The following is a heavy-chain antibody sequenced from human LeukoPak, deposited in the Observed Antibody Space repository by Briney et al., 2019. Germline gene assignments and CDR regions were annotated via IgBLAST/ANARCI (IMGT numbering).Heavy chain of an antibody. Sequence: PSETLSLTCAAYGGSFSGYYWSWIRQPPGKGLEWIGEINHSGSTNYNPSLKSRVTISVDTSKNQFSLKLSSVTAADTAVYYCARGISSGWYGIFDYWGQGTLVTVSS. CDR3: ARGISSGWYGIFDY. V-gene: IGHV4-34*01. J-gene: IGHJ4*02. D-gene: IGHD6-19*01. CDR1: GGSFSGYY. CDR2: INHSGST.